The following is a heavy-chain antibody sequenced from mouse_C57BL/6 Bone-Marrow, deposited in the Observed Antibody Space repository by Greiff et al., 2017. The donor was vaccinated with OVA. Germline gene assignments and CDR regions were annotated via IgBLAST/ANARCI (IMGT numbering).Heavy chain of an antibody. CDR1: GYTFTSYD. CDR3: AVITTVVAPYFDY. Sequence: VQLQQSGPELVKPGASVKLSCKASGYTFTSYDINWVKQRPGQGLEWIGWIYPRDGSTKYNEKFKGKATLTVDTSSSTAYMELHSLTSEDSAVYFCAVITTVVAPYFDYWGHGTTLTVSS. CDR2: IYPRDGST. J-gene: IGHJ2*01. V-gene: IGHV1-85*01. D-gene: IGHD1-1*01.